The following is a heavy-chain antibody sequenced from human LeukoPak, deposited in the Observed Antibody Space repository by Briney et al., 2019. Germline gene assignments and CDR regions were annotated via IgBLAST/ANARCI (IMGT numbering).Heavy chain of an antibody. CDR3: ARGARSGYYDY. D-gene: IGHD3-3*01. CDR2: INHSGST. J-gene: IGHJ4*02. CDR1: GGSISSYY. Sequence: PSETLSLTCTVSGGSISSYYWSWIRQPPGKGLEWIGEINHSGSTNYNPSLKSRVTISVDTSKNQFSLKLSSVTAADTAVYYCARGARSGYYDYWGQGTLVTVSS. V-gene: IGHV4-34*01.